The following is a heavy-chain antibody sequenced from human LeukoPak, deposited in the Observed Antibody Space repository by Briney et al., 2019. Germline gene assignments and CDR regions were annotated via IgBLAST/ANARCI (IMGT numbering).Heavy chain of an antibody. Sequence: GGSLRLSCAASGFTFSRHRMHWVRQAPGKGLLWVARVDSDGSSTNYADSVKGRFTISRGNAMNTLYLQMNSLRAEDTAVYYCARDTILPLDYWGQGTLVTVSS. V-gene: IGHV3-74*01. J-gene: IGHJ4*02. D-gene: IGHD1-26*01. CDR1: GFTFSRHR. CDR3: ARDTILPLDY. CDR2: VDSDGSST.